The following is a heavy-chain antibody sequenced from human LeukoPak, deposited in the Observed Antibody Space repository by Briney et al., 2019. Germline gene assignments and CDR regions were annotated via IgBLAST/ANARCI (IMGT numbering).Heavy chain of an antibody. CDR3: ARDQDYDFNFDY. CDR1: GFTFSSYA. Sequence: GRSLRLSCAASGFTFSSYAMHWVRQAPGKGLEWVAVISYDGSNKYYADSVKGRFTISRDNSKNTLYLQMNSLRAEDTAVYYCARDQDYDFNFDYWGQGTLVTVSS. D-gene: IGHD3-3*01. CDR2: ISYDGSNK. J-gene: IGHJ4*02. V-gene: IGHV3-30-3*01.